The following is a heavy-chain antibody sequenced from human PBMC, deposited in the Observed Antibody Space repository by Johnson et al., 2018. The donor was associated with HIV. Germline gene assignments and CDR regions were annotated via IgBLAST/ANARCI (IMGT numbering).Heavy chain of an antibody. CDR2: ITWNGRRT. V-gene: IGHV3-20*04. J-gene: IGHJ3*01. CDR1: GFTFDDYG. Sequence: EKLVESGGGLVQPGGSLRLSCAASGFTFDDYGMNWVRQAPGQGLEWVSVITWNGRRTGYADSVKARFTISSDNSKNTLYLQMNSLRAEETAVYYCAKPYYDFWSGYYEYNAFDLWGRGTSVTVS. CDR3: AKPYYDFWSGYYEYNAFDL. D-gene: IGHD3-3*01.